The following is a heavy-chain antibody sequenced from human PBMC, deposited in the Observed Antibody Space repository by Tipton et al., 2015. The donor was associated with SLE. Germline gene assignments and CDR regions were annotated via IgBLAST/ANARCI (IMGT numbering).Heavy chain of an antibody. D-gene: IGHD4-17*01. J-gene: IGHJ6*02. CDR2: LYTSGGT. CDR1: GGSLSRYI. V-gene: IGHV4-59*01. CDR3: ARSYGDYRDYYGMDV. Sequence: TLSLTCTVSGGSLSRYIWSWSRQPPGEGLEWIGYLYTSGGTNYNPSLKSRVTISVDTSKNQFSLKLSSVTAADTAVYYCARSYGDYRDYYGMDVWGQGTMVTVSS.